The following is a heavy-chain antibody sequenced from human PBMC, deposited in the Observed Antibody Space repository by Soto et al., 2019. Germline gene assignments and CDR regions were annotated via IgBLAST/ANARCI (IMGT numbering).Heavy chain of an antibody. CDR2: IYPGDSDT. V-gene: IGHV5-51*01. CDR1: GYSFTSYW. Sequence: PGESLKISCKGSGYSFTSYWVAWVRQMPGKGLEWMGTIYPGDSDTRYSPSFQGQVTISADTSINIAYLQWSSLKASDTAMYYCARQRSAAATGVGYWGQGTLVTVSS. D-gene: IGHD6-13*01. J-gene: IGHJ4*02. CDR3: ARQRSAAATGVGY.